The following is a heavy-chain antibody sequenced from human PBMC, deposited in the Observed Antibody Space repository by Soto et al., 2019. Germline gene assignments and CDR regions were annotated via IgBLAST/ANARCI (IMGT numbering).Heavy chain of an antibody. D-gene: IGHD3-16*01. V-gene: IGHV3-23*01. Sequence: PGGSLRLSCAASGFTFSAYAVSWVRQAPGKGLEWVSTINYSGDSTYYADSVKGRFTFSRDNAKNTLYLQMNSLRVEDTAIYYCAKYSSLDRSERGGGYYFDYWGHGTLVTVSS. CDR3: AKYSSLDRSERGGGYYFDY. J-gene: IGHJ4*01. CDR2: INYSGDST. CDR1: GFTFSAYA.